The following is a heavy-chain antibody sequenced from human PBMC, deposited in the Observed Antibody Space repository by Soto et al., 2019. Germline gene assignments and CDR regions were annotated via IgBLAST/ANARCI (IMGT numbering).Heavy chain of an antibody. J-gene: IGHJ6*02. D-gene: IGHD3-3*01. Sequence: GGSLRLSCAASGSTFSSSEMHWVRQAPGKGLEWVSYISKSGTVIYYADFVEGRFTISRDDAKNLLYLQMNSLRAEDTAVYFCASVNLRFSYGIDVWGQGTSVTVS. CDR1: GSTFSSSE. CDR2: ISKSGTVI. CDR3: ASVNLRFSYGIDV. V-gene: IGHV3-48*03.